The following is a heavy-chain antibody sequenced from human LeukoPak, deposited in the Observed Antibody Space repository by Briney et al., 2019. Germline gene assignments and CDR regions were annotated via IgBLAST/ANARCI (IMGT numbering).Heavy chain of an antibody. V-gene: IGHV3-21*01. CDR3: ARGFSRRGHYFDY. D-gene: IGHD3-10*01. CDR2: ISSSSSYI. Sequence: PGGSLRLSCAASGFTFSSYSMNWVRQAPGKGLEWVSSISSSSSYIYYADSVKGRFTISRDNAKNSLYLQMNSLRAEDTAVYYCARGFSRRGHYFDYWGQGTLVTVSS. CDR1: GFTFSSYS. J-gene: IGHJ4*02.